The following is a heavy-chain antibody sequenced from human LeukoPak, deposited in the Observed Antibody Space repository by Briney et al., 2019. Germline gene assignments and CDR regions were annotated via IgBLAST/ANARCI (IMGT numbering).Heavy chain of an antibody. D-gene: IGHD2-21*01. CDR1: GLTFSDYS. CDR2: SWFDEKNK. Sequence: GTSLRLSCVASGLTFSDYSEHCLPHVPGKALEGVAVSWFDEKNKYARSVRGRFFVSRDESENTVYLQRNSLTTEDSAVYYCSRVRLPSQTLLPDLDYWGQGTLLTVSS. J-gene: IGHJ4*02. CDR3: SRVRLPSQTLLPDLDY. V-gene: IGHV3-33*08.